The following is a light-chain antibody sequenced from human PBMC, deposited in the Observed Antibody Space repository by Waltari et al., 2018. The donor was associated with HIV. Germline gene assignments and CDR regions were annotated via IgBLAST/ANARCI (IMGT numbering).Light chain of an antibody. CDR3: CSYAGSYTV. V-gene: IGLV2-11*01. CDR1: RSDVGDYNY. Sequence: QSALTQPRSVSGPPGQPATIPCPGTRSDVGDYNYVSWYQQHPGKAPKFMIYDVSKRPSGVPDRFSGSKSGNTASLTISGLQAEDEADYYCCSYAGSYTVFGGGTKLTVL. J-gene: IGLJ2*01. CDR2: DVS.